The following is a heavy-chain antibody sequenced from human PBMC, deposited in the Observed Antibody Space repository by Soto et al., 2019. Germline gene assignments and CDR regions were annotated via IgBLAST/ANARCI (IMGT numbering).Heavy chain of an antibody. Sequence: SETLSLTCTVSGGSISNFYWSWIRQPTGKGLEWIGYVYYTGSTSYNPSLKRRVTFSADSSRGQFSLRLNSVTAADTAVYYCARTVLGPDLLADSFVDYYYYMDVWGQGITVTVSS. CDR2: VYYTGST. CDR1: GGSISNFY. V-gene: IGHV4-59*08. J-gene: IGHJ6*03. D-gene: IGHD3-9*01. CDR3: ARTVLGPDLLADSFVDYYYYMDV.